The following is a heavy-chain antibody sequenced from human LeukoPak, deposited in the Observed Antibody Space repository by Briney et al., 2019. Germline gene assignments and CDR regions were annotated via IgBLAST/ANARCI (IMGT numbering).Heavy chain of an antibody. CDR3: ARAHGYYYYMDV. J-gene: IGHJ6*03. Sequence: PSETLSLTCTVSGGSISGGSYYWSWIRQPAGRGLEYIGRVYSSGTTTYNPSLKSRVTISRDTSKNQLFLKLRSVTAADTAVYYCARAHGYYYYMDVWGKGTTVTVSS. CDR2: VYSSGTT. CDR1: GGSISGGSYY. V-gene: IGHV4-61*02.